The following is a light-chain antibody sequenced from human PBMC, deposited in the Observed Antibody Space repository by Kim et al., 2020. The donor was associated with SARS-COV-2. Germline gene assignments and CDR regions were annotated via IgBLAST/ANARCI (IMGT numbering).Light chain of an antibody. J-gene: IGKJ4*01. CDR2: GAS. V-gene: IGKV3-15*01. Sequence: SPGERASLSCRASQSVGGSLVWYQQKPGRGPRPLIYGASTRATYIPSRFSGSGSGTEFTLTIASLQSEDSAVYYCQQYYEWPLTFGGGTKVDIK. CDR1: QSVGGS. CDR3: QQYYEWPLT.